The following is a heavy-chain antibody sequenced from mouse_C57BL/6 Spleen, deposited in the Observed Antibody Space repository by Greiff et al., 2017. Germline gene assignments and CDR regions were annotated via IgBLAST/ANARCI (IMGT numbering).Heavy chain of an antibody. V-gene: IGHV1-63*01. CDR1: GYTFTNYW. CDR3: ARGGGNYFDY. CDR2: IYPGGGYT. Sequence: QVQLQQSGAELVRPGTSVKMSCKASGYTFTNYWIGWAKQRPGHGLEWIGDIYPGGGYTNYTEKFKGKDTLTADKSSSTAYMQFSSLTSEDSAIYYCARGGGNYFDYWGQGTTLTVSS. J-gene: IGHJ2*01.